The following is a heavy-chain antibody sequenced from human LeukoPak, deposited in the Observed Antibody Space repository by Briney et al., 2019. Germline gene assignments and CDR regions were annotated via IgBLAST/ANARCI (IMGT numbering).Heavy chain of an antibody. CDR2: IIPIFGTA. V-gene: IGHV1-69*13. Sequence: SVKVSCKASGYTFTSYAISWVRQAPGQGLEWMGGIIPIFGTANYAQKFQGRVTITADESTSTAYMELSSLRSEDTAVYYCARVVRDRLSFRFDYWGQGTLVTVSS. J-gene: IGHJ4*02. CDR3: ARVVRDRLSFRFDY. CDR1: GYTFTSYA. D-gene: IGHD2-21*02.